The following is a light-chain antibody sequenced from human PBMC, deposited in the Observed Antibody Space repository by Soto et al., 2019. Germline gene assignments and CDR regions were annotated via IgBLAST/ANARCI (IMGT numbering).Light chain of an antibody. CDR3: QHYNNWPRT. V-gene: IGKV3-15*01. CDR1: QSVSSN. CDR2: GAS. J-gene: IGKJ1*01. Sequence: EIVMTQSPATLSVSPGERATLSCRASQSVSSNLAWYQQKPGQAPRLLIYGASTRATGIPARFSGSGSGTDSTLTISRLQSEDFAVYYGQHYNNWPRTFGQGNKVEIK.